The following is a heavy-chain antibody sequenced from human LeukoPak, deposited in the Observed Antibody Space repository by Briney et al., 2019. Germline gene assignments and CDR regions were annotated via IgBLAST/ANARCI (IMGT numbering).Heavy chain of an antibody. CDR2: IRYDGSNK. V-gene: IGHV3-30*02. CDR1: GFTFSSYG. CDR3: AKVGIHPDSSSFDDGDY. J-gene: IGHJ4*02. Sequence: GGSLRLSCAASGFTFSSYGMHWVRQAPGKGLEWVAFIRYDGSNKYYADPVKGRFTISRDNSKNTLYLQMNSLRAEDTAVYYCAKVGIHPDSSSFDDGDYWGQGTLVTVSS. D-gene: IGHD6-13*01.